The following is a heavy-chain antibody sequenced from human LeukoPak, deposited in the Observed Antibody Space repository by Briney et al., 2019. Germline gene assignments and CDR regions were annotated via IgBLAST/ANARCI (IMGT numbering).Heavy chain of an antibody. CDR1: GYSISSYY. V-gene: IGHV4-59*01. Sequence: SETLSLTCTVSGYSISSYYWSWIRQPPGKGLEWIGYIYYSGSTNYNPSLKSRVTISVDTSKNQFSLKLSSVTAADTAVYYCARVGRGYEDYWGQGTLVTVSS. CDR2: IYYSGST. D-gene: IGHD5-12*01. CDR3: ARVGRGYEDY. J-gene: IGHJ4*02.